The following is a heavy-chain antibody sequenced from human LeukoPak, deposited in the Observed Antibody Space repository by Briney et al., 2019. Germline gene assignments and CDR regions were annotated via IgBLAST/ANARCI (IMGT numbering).Heavy chain of an antibody. CDR2: MNPNSGNT. CDR3: ARLRRGGNNWFDP. Sequence: SVKVSCKASGYTFTSYDINWVRQATGQGLEWMGWMNPNSGNTGYAQKFQGRVTMTRNTSVSTAYMELSSLRSEDTAVYYCARLRRGGNNWFDPWGQGTLVTVSS. V-gene: IGHV1-8*01. J-gene: IGHJ5*02. CDR1: GYTFTSYD. D-gene: IGHD3-16*01.